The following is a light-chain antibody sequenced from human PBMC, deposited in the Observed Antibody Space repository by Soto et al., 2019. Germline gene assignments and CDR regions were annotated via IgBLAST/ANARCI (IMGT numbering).Light chain of an antibody. V-gene: IGLV2-8*01. CDR1: SSDVGGYNY. J-gene: IGLJ1*01. CDR2: EVN. CDR3: SASAGSNTLYV. Sequence: QSALTQPPSASGSPGQSVTISCTGTSSDVGGYNYVSWYQQHPGKAPKVMIYEVNKRPSGVLDRFSGSKSGNTASLTVSGFRAGDEADYYRSASAGSNTLYVLGTGTKPTAL.